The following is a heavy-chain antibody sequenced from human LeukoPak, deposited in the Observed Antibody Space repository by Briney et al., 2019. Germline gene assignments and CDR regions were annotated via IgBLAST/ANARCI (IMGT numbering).Heavy chain of an antibody. CDR3: AKVLRYDILTGTRDAFDI. CDR1: GFTFSSSA. D-gene: IGHD3-9*01. V-gene: IGHV3-23*01. J-gene: IGHJ3*02. CDR2: ISESGGST. Sequence: GGSLRLSCAASGFTFSSSAMSWVRQAPGKGLEWVSGISESGGSTYYADSVKGRFTISRDNSKNTLYLQMNSLRAEDTAVYYCAKVLRYDILTGTRDAFDIWGQGTMVTVSS.